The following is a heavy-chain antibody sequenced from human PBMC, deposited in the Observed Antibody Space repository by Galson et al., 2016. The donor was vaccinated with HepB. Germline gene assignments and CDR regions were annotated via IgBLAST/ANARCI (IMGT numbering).Heavy chain of an antibody. Sequence: SLRLSCAASGFAFSSHWMTWVRQAPGKGLEWVADINQDGTETYYVDSLKGRFTISRDNAKNSLYLQMNSLRAEDTAVYYCARDFESRYASGSYKGYWGQGTLVTVSS. J-gene: IGHJ4*02. V-gene: IGHV3-7*01. D-gene: IGHD3-10*01. CDR2: INQDGTET. CDR3: ARDFESRYASGSYKGY. CDR1: GFAFSSHW.